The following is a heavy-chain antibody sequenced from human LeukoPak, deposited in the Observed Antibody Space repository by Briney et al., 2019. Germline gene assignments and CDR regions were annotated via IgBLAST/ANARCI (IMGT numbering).Heavy chain of an antibody. CDR1: GGTFSSSV. D-gene: IGHD3-22*01. V-gene: IGHV1-69*05. CDR3: VRGFSGYYQGRLDP. Sequence: ASVKVSCKASGGTFSSSVISSVRQAPGEGVEWVGGIIPILGTAHYAQKLQGTVTLTTDESPRTAYMEKRRLGSQGTPPYFSVRGFSGYYQGRLDPWGQGTLVTVSS. CDR2: IIPILGTA. J-gene: IGHJ5*02.